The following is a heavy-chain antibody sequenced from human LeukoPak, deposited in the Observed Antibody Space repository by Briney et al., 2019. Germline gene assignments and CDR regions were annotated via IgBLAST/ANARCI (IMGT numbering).Heavy chain of an antibody. Sequence: SETLSLTCTVSGGSTSSSSFYWGWIRQPPGKGLECIGSISYSGRTYYNPSLHSRVTISVDTSKYQFSLRLSSVTAADTAVYYCARLRAYYYDSSGYYNFDFWGQGTLVTVSS. J-gene: IGHJ4*02. V-gene: IGHV4-39*01. CDR1: GGSTSSSSFY. CDR3: ARLRAYYYDSSGYYNFDF. CDR2: ISYSGRT. D-gene: IGHD3-22*01.